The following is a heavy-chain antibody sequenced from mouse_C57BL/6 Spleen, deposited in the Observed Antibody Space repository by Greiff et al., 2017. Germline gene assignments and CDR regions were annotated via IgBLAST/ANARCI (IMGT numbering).Heavy chain of an antibody. D-gene: IGHD2-5*01. CDR1: GYTFTSYW. V-gene: IGHV1-59*01. CDR3: ARGDYSNYWYFDV. J-gene: IGHJ1*03. Sequence: QVHVKQSGAELVRPGTSVKLSCKASGYTFTSYWMHWVKQRPGQGLEWIGVIDPSDSYTNYNQKFKGKATLTVDTSSSTAYMQLSSLTSEDSAVYYCARGDYSNYWYFDVWGTGTTVTVSS. CDR2: IDPSDSYT.